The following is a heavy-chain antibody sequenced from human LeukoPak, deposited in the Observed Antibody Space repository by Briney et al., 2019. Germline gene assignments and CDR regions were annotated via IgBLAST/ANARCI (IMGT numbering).Heavy chain of an antibody. CDR3: ARDSSGWYRYFQH. J-gene: IGHJ1*01. D-gene: IGHD6-19*01. CDR1: GGSISSYY. CDR2: IYYSGST. Sequence: SETLSLTCTVSGGSISSYYWSWIRQPPGKGLEWIGYIYYSGSTNYNPSLKSRVTISVDTSKNQFSLKLGSVTAADTAVYYCARDSSGWYRYFQHWGQGTLVTVSS. V-gene: IGHV4-59*01.